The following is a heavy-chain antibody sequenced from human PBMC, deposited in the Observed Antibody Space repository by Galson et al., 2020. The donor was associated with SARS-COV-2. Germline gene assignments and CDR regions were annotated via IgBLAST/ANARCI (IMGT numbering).Heavy chain of an antibody. V-gene: IGHV3-7*01. CDR1: GFTFSTYW. D-gene: IGHD5-18*01. CDR2: IKQDGSEK. J-gene: IGHJ4*02. Sequence: GGSLRLSCAASGFTFSTYWMSWVRQAPGKGLEWVANIKQDGSEKYYVDSVKGRFTISRDNANKSLYLQMNSLRAEDTAVYYCARDRDTSMVNAFDYWGQGTLVTVSS. CDR3: ARDRDTSMVNAFDY.